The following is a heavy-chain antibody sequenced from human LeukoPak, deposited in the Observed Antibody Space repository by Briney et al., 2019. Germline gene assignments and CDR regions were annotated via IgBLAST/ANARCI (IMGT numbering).Heavy chain of an antibody. D-gene: IGHD6-6*01. CDR3: AKAGGAYSSTYYFHY. J-gene: IGHJ4*02. CDR1: GFTFSSYG. V-gene: IGHV3-30*02. Sequence: PGGSLRLSCAASGFTFSSYGMHWVRQAPGKGLEWVAVIWYDGSNKYYADSVKGRFTISRDNSKNTLYLQMNSLRAEDTAVYYCAKAGGAYSSTYYFHYWGQGTLVAVSS. CDR2: IWYDGSNK.